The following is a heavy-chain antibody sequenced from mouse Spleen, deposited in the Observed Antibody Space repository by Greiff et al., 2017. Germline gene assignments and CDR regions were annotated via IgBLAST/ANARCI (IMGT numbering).Heavy chain of an antibody. CDR1: GFNINDYD. CDR2: IDPEDGET. D-gene: IGHD3-3*01. J-gene: IGHJ2*01. V-gene: IGHV14-2*01. Sequence: VQLLQSGGELVKPGASVKFSCTASGFNINDYDMPWVKQTTEQGLEWIASIDPEDGETKYAPKFQGNATITADTSSNTAYLQLSSLTSEDTAVYYCARGPFDYWGQGTTLTVSS. CDR3: ARGPFDY.